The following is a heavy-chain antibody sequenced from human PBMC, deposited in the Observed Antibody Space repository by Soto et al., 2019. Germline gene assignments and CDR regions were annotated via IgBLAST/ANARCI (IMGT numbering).Heavy chain of an antibody. CDR1: GGSIRSFH. J-gene: IGHJ4*02. CDR3: ARGLSGILDPIFAF. D-gene: IGHD1-20*01. CDR2: AYYSGTS. V-gene: IGHV4-59*01. Sequence: QLQLQESGPGLVKPSETLSLTGAVSGGSIRSFHGSWIRLTPGKGLEWIGYAYYSGTSKYNPSLNGRVPLSRDTSKYQFSLNLNSVTAADTAVYYCARGLSGILDPIFAFWGPGTLVTVSS.